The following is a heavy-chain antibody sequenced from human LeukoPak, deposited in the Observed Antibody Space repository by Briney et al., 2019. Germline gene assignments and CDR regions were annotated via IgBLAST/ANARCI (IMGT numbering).Heavy chain of an antibody. CDR3: ARGFRVHIAARPRENYFDY. CDR2: INPSGGST. V-gene: IGHV1-46*01. D-gene: IGHD6-6*01. J-gene: IGHJ4*02. Sequence: ASVKVSCKASGYTFTSYYMHWVRQAPGQGLEWMGIINPSGGSTSYAQKFQGRVTMTRDMSTSTVYMELSSLRSEDTAVYYCARGFRVHIAARPRENYFDYWGQGTLVTVSS. CDR1: GYTFTSYY.